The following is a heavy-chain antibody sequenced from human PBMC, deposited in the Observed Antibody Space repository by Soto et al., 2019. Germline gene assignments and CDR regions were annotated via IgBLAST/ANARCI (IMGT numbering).Heavy chain of an antibody. V-gene: IGHV3-74*01. D-gene: IGHD6-25*01. CDR2: ISGDGGST. Sequence: EVQLVESGGGLVQPGGSLRLSCAASGFTFSNFWMHWVRQAPGKGLVWVSRISGDGGSTAYADSVRGRFTISRDNAKNTVYLQMSSLTDEDTAVYFCARDTAGLSYCGQGILVTVSS. CDR1: GFTFSNFW. J-gene: IGHJ4*02. CDR3: ARDTAGLSY.